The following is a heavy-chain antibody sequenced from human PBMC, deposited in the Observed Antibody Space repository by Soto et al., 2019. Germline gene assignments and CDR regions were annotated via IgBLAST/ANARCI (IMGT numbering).Heavy chain of an antibody. CDR1: GGSISSGGYS. CDR3: ARAHYGDYGYGMYV. Sequence: QLQLQESGSGLVKPSLTLSLTCAVSGGSISSGGYSWSWIRQPPGKGLEWIGYIYHSGGTYYIPSLKSRVAISVDRSKNQFSLKLSSVTAADTAVYYCARAHYGDYGYGMYVWGQGTTVTVSS. V-gene: IGHV4-30-2*01. J-gene: IGHJ6*02. D-gene: IGHD4-17*01. CDR2: IYHSGGT.